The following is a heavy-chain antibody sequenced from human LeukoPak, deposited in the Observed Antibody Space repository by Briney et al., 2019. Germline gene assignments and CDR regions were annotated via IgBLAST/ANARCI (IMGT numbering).Heavy chain of an antibody. CDR2: ISGSGSST. V-gene: IGHV3-23*01. Sequence: GGSLRLSCAASGFTVSNNYMTWVRQAPGKGLEWVSGISGSGSSTYYADSVKGRFTISRDNSKNTLYLQMNSLRAEDTAVYYCAKARRGSFLEWLSYEDFDYWGQGTLVTVSS. CDR3: AKARRGSFLEWLSYEDFDY. J-gene: IGHJ4*02. CDR1: GFTVSNNY. D-gene: IGHD3-3*01.